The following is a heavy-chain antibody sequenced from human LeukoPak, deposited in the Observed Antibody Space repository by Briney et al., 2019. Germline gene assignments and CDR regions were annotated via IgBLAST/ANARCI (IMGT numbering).Heavy chain of an antibody. CDR3: ARDAMGSGSSPPDY. J-gene: IGHJ4*02. D-gene: IGHD2-15*01. V-gene: IGHV4-59*01. CDR2: IYYSGST. CDR1: GGSISSYY. Sequence: SETLSLTCTVSGGSISSYYWSWIRQPPGKGLEWIGYIYYSGSTNYNPSLKSRVTISVDTSKNQFSLKLSSVTAADTAVYYCARDAMGSGSSPPDYWGQGTLVTVSS.